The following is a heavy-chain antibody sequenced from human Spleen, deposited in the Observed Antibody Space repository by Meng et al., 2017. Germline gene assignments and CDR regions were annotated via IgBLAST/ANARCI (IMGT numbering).Heavy chain of an antibody. J-gene: IGHJ1*01. V-gene: IGHV4-39*01. D-gene: IGHD3-10*01. CDR2: IGHSGFT. CDR1: GDSISSSDSY. CDR3: LRGSGGSV. Sequence: QPQLQESGPGLVKPSETLSLTCSVSGDSISSSDSYWGWIRQSPGKGLEWIGSIGHSGFTYYTPSLESRVTVSVDTSRSQFSLELTSVTAADTAVYYCLRGSGGSVWGQGTLVTVSS.